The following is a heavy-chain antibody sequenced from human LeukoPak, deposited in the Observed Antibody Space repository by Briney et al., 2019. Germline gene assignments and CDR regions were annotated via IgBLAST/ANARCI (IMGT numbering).Heavy chain of an antibody. D-gene: IGHD5-18*01. J-gene: IGHJ6*02. CDR2: IWYDGSNK. CDR3: ARDPGYSYGYYYYGMDV. CDR1: GFTFSSYG. Sequence: GGSLRLSCAASGFTFSSYGMHWVRQAPGKGLEWVAVIWYDGSNKYYADSVKGRFTISGDNSKNTLYLQMNSLRAEDTAVYYCARDPGYSYGYYYYGMDVWGQGTTVTVSS. V-gene: IGHV3-33*01.